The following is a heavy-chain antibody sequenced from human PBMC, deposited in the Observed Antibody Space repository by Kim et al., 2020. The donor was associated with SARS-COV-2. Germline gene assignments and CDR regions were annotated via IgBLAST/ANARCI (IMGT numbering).Heavy chain of an antibody. V-gene: IGHV4-39*07. J-gene: IGHJ3*02. D-gene: IGHD6-19*01. Sequence: SETLSLTCTVSGGSINNSDYYWGWIRQPPGRGLEWIASIYYTGSTHYNPSLKSRVTTSVDTSREQFSLKMYSVTAADTAVYYCARDRTRNSSGWSAFHIWGQGTLVTVSS. CDR2: IYYTGST. CDR1: GGSINNSDYY. CDR3: ARDRTRNSSGWSAFHI.